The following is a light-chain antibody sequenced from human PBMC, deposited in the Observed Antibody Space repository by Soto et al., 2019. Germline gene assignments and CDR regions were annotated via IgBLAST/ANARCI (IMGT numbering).Light chain of an antibody. CDR3: HQRSDWPLT. J-gene: IGKJ4*01. CDR1: QSVSRY. Sequence: ELVLTQSPATLSLSPGDSATLACRASQSVSRYLAWYQQRPGQALRLLIYDASKRATGIPARFSGSGSGTDFTLTISSLEPEDFAVYFCHQRSDWPLTFGGGTKLEI. V-gene: IGKV3-11*01. CDR2: DAS.